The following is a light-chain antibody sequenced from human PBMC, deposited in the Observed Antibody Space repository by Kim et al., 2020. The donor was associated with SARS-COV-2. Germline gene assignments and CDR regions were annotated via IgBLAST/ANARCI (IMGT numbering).Light chain of an antibody. CDR3: AAWDASLSARL. Sequence: QSALTQPPSLSGPPGQSVTISCSGGDSNIANTYVYWYQQLPGAAPKLLIYGNTQRPSGVPDRFSGSKSGTSASLAISELRPEDEADYYCAAWDASLSARLFGGGTKLTVL. CDR1: DSNIANTY. CDR2: GNT. V-gene: IGLV1-47*02. J-gene: IGLJ2*01.